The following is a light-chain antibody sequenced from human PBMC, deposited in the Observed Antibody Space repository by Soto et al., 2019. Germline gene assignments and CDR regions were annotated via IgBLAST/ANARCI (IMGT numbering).Light chain of an antibody. Sequence: QSVLTQPPSVSGSPGQSVTIACTGTSSDVGSYNRVSWYQQPPGTAPKVMIYEVSNRPSGVPDRFSGSKSGNTASLTISGLQPEDEADYYCSSFTSSSTLVFGGGTKLTVL. V-gene: IGLV2-18*02. CDR2: EVS. CDR3: SSFTSSSTLV. CDR1: SSDVGSYNR. J-gene: IGLJ2*01.